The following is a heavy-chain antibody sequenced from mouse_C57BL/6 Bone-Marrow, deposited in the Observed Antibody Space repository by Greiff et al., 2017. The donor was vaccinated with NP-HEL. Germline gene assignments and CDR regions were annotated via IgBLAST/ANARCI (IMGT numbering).Heavy chain of an antibody. V-gene: IGHV1-82*01. CDR2: IYPGDGDT. Sequence: QVQLKQSGPELVKPGASVKISCKASGYAFSSSWMNWVKQRPGKGLEWIGRIYPGDGDTNYNGKFKGKATLTAEKSSSTAYMQLSSLTSEDSAVYFCASLYGPHYFDYWGQGTTLTVSS. D-gene: IGHD1-1*01. CDR1: GYAFSSSW. CDR3: ASLYGPHYFDY. J-gene: IGHJ2*01.